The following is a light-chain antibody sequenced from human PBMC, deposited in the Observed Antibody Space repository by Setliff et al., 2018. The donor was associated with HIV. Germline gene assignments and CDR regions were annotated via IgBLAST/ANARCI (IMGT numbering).Light chain of an antibody. V-gene: IGLV2-23*02. CDR1: SSDVGSYKL. CDR3: CSYAGSGTLYV. J-gene: IGLJ1*01. CDR2: EVT. Sequence: HSALAQPASVSGSPGQSITISCTGTSSDVGSYKLVSWYQQHPGKAPKVMIYEVTKRPSGVSNRFSGSKSANTASLTISGLQAEDEADYYCCSYAGSGTLYVFGTGTKVTVL.